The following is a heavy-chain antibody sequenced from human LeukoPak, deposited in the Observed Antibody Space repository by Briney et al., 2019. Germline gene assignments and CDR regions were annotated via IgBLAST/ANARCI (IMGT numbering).Heavy chain of an antibody. J-gene: IGHJ4*02. V-gene: IGHV1-69*13. CDR2: IIPIFGTA. CDR1: GYTFTGYY. D-gene: IGHD3-10*01. CDR3: ARVGDTMDPFKYYFDY. Sequence: SVTVSCKASGYTFTGYYMHWVRQAPGQGLEWMGGIIPIFGTANYAQKFQGRVTITADESTSTAYMELSSLRSEDTAVYYCARVGDTMDPFKYYFDYWGQGTLVTVSS.